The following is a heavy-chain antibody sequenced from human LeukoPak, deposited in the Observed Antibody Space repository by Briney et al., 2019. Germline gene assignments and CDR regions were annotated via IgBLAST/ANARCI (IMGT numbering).Heavy chain of an antibody. CDR2: IYYSGST. CDR3: ARWVDQLLFERGNWFDP. Sequence: SETLSLTCTVSGGSISSGDYYWSWIRQPPGKGLEWMGYIYYSGSTYYNPSLKSRVTISVDTSKNQFSLKLSSVTAADTAVYYCARWVDQLLFERGNWFDPWGQGTLVTVSS. V-gene: IGHV4-30-4*01. J-gene: IGHJ5*02. D-gene: IGHD2-2*01. CDR1: GGSISSGDYY.